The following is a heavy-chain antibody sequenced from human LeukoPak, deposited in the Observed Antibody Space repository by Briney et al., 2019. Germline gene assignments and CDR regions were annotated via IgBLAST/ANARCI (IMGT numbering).Heavy chain of an antibody. D-gene: IGHD6-19*01. CDR3: ARDRDFIAVAGYFDY. V-gene: IGHV3-21*01. Sequence: GGSLRLSCAASGFTFSSYSMNWVRQAPGKGLEWVSSISSSSSYICYADSVKGRFTISRDNAKNSLYLQMNSLRAEDTAVYYCARDRDFIAVAGYFDYWGQGTLVTVSS. CDR2: ISSSSSYI. J-gene: IGHJ4*02. CDR1: GFTFSSYS.